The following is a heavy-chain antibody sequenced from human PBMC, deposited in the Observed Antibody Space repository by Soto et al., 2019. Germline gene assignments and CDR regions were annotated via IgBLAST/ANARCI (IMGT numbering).Heavy chain of an antibody. V-gene: IGHV1-69*13. CDR1: GGTFSIFS. CDR3: ARDLIPYYDARTDYYYYAMDV. CDR2: IIPIFGTA. J-gene: IGHJ6*02. D-gene: IGHD3-3*01. Sequence: SVKGSCKASGGTFSIFSISWVRQAPGQGLEWMGGIIPIFGTANYAQKFQGRVTIIAEESTSTASMELSSLSSEDTAVYYCARDLIPYYDARTDYYYYAMDVWGQGTTVTVSS.